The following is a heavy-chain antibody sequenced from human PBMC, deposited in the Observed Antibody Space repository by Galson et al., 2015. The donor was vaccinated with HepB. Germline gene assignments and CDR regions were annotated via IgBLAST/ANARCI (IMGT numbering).Heavy chain of an antibody. Sequence: SLRLSCAASGFTVSSNYMSWVRQAPGKGLEWVSVIYSGGSTYYADSVKGRFTISRDNSKNTLYLQMNSLRAEDTAVYYCAKVETGYSSSWYRRPFDYWGQGTLVTVSS. J-gene: IGHJ4*02. D-gene: IGHD6-13*01. V-gene: IGHV3-53*01. CDR3: AKVETGYSSSWYRRPFDY. CDR1: GFTVSSNY. CDR2: IYSGGST.